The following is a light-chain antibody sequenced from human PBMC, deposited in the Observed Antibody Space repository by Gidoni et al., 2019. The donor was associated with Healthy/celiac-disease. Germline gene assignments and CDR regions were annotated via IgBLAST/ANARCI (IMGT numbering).Light chain of an antibody. CDR2: VAS. Sequence: EIVLTQSPGTLSLSPGERATPPGRASQSVSGSYLSWYQQKPGQAPRLLINVASSRATGVPDRCSGSGAGADFTLTISRLEPEDFAVYYCQQYGSSPPWTFGQGTKVEIK. J-gene: IGKJ1*01. V-gene: IGKV3-20*01. CDR1: QSVSGSY. CDR3: QQYGSSPPWT.